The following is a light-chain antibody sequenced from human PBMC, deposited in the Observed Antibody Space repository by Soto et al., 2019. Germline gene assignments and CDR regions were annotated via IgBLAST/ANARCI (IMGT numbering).Light chain of an antibody. CDR3: SSYTSSAPFYV. J-gene: IGLJ1*01. CDR2: DVN. V-gene: IGLV2-14*03. Sequence: ALTQPASVSGSPGQSITICCTGASTDVDGYDYVSWYQQHPGQAPKLMIYDVNNRPSGVSYRFSGSKSGDTASLTISGLQAEDDADYYCSSYTSSAPFYVFGTGTKVTIL. CDR1: STDVDGYDY.